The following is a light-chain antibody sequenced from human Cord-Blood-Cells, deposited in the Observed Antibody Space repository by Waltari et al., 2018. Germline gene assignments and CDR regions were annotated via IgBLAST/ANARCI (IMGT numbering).Light chain of an antibody. CDR2: WAS. J-gene: IGKJ1*01. Sequence: DIVMTQSSDSLAVSLGERATINCKSSQSVLYSSNNKNYLAWYQQKPGQPPKLLIYWASTRESGVPDRFSGSGSGTDFTLTISSLQAEDVAVYYCQQYYSTPRTLGQGTKVEIK. CDR3: QQYYSTPRT. CDR1: QSVLYSSNNKNY. V-gene: IGKV4-1*01.